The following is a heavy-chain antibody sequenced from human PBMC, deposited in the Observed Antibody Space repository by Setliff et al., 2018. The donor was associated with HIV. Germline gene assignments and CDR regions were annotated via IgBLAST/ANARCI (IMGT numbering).Heavy chain of an antibody. CDR2: IYYSGST. CDR3: ARARGSMGYINTFDV. J-gene: IGHJ4*02. V-gene: IGHV4-59*08. CDR1: GGSISSYY. Sequence: PSETLSLTCTVSGGSISSYYWSWIRQPPGKGLEWIGYIYYSGSTNYNPSLKSRVTISVDTSKNQFSLKLHSVTAADTAVYYCARARGSMGYINTFDVWGQGSLVTVSS. D-gene: IGHD3-16*01.